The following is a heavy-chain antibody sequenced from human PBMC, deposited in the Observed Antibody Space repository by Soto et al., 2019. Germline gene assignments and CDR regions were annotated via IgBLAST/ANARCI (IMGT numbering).Heavy chain of an antibody. CDR2: INPNSGGT. J-gene: IGHJ6*02. V-gene: IGHV1-2*04. CDR1: GYTFTGYY. D-gene: IGHD6-19*01. Sequence: QVQLVQSGAEVKKPGASVKVSCKASGYTFTGYYMHWVRQAPGQGLEWMGWINPNSGGTNYAQKFQGWVTMTRDTSSSTAYMELSRLRSDDTAVYYCARDPYSSGWYGVGYGMDVWGQGTTVTVSS. CDR3: ARDPYSSGWYGVGYGMDV.